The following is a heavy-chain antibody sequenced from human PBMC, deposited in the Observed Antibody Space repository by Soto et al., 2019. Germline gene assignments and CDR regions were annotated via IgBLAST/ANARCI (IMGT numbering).Heavy chain of an antibody. J-gene: IGHJ6*02. D-gene: IGHD6-6*01. CDR2: ISGSAITT. CDR1: GFTFSSYA. CDR3: AKVIVARGGMDG. V-gene: IGHV3-23*01. Sequence: EVQLLDSGGGLVQPGGSLRLSCAASGFTFSSYAMSWVPQAPGKGLEWVSAISGSAITTYYADSVKGRFTISRDNSKNTVYLQMNSLRAEDTAIYYCAKVIVARGGMDGWGRGTSVTVSS.